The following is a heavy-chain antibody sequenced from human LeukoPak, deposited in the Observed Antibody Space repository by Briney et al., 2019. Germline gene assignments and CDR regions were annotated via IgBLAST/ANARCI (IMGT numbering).Heavy chain of an antibody. D-gene: IGHD6-13*01. J-gene: IGHJ5*02. CDR1: GGSISNYY. CDR2: IYYSGST. Sequence: PSETLSLTCTVSGGSISNYYWSWIRQPPGKGLEWIGYIYYSGSTNYNPSLKSRVTISVDTSKNQFSLKLSSVTAADTAVYYCARTQYSSSSFRARWDWFDPWGQGTLVTVSS. CDR3: ARTQYSSSSFRARWDWFDP. V-gene: IGHV4-59*01.